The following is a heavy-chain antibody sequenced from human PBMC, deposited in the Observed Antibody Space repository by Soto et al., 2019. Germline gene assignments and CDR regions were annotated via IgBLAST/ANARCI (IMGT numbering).Heavy chain of an antibody. CDR3: AKGSVTMIVVRDAFDI. V-gene: IGHV3-23*01. J-gene: IGHJ3*02. CDR1: GFTFSSYA. CDR2: ISGSGGST. Sequence: EVQLLESGGGLVQPGGSLRLSCAASGFTFSSYAMSWVRQAPGKGLEWVSAISGSGGSTYYADSVKGRFTISRDNSKNTLYLQMNSLRAEETTVYYCAKGSVTMIVVRDAFDIWGQWPMVTVSS. D-gene: IGHD3-22*01.